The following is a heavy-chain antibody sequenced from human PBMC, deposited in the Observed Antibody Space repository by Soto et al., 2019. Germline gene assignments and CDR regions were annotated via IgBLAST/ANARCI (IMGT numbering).Heavy chain of an antibody. D-gene: IGHD6-13*01. Sequence: ESGGGLVKPGGSLRLSCAASGFTFSSYSMNWVRQAPGKGLEWVSTISYTSTSTYYADSVKGRFTISRDNANNSLYLQMSSLRAEDTAVYYCARDQGIAANLDYWGQGTLVTVSS. V-gene: IGHV3-21*01. CDR1: GFTFSSYS. CDR2: ISYTSTST. J-gene: IGHJ4*02. CDR3: ARDQGIAANLDY.